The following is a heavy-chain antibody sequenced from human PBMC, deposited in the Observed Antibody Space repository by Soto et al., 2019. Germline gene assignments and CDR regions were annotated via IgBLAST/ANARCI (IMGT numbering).Heavy chain of an antibody. CDR1: GYTFTSYV. D-gene: IGHD6-19*01. CDR2: INAGNGNT. J-gene: IGHJ4*02. Sequence: ASVKVSCKASGYTFTSYVMHWVRQAPGQRLEWMGWINAGNGNTKYSQKFQGRVTITRDTSASTAYMELSSLRSEDTAVYYCASGRFGGWYVRYFDYWGQGTLVTVSS. CDR3: ASGRFGGWYVRYFDY. V-gene: IGHV1-3*01.